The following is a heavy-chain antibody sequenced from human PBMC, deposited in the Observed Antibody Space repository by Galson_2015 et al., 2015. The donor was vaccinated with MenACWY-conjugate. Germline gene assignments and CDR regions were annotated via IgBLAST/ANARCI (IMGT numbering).Heavy chain of an antibody. D-gene: IGHD3-22*01. V-gene: IGHV5-10-1*01. CDR3: ARLNRQFYFDSSGYSASHAFDM. CDR2: IDPSDSNT. CDR1: GYSFTSYW. J-gene: IGHJ3*02. Sequence: QSGAEVKKPGESLRISCKGSGYSFTSYWTSWVRQMPGKGLEWMGRIDPSDSNTDYSPSFQGHVTFSGDKSITTAYLQWSSLKASDTAMYYCARLNRQFYFDSSGYSASHAFDMWGQGTMVTVSS.